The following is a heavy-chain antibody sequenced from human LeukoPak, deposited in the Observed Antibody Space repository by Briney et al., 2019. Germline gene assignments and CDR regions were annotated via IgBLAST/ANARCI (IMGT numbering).Heavy chain of an antibody. CDR3: ARSLWSGYYKGYYFDY. CDR2: IYYSGST. Sequence: PSETLSLTCAVYGGSFSGYYWSWIRQPPGKGLEWIGYIYYSGSTNYNPSLKSRVTISVDTSKNQFSLKLSSVTAADTAVYYCARSLWSGYYKGYYFDYWGQGTLVTVSS. V-gene: IGHV4-59*08. J-gene: IGHJ4*02. D-gene: IGHD3-3*01. CDR1: GGSFSGYY.